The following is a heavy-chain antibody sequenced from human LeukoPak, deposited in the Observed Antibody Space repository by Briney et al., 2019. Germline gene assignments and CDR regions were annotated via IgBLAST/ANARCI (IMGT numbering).Heavy chain of an antibody. Sequence: GGSLRLSCAASGFTFDDYSMSWVRQAPGTGLEWVSGINWKGGSTGYADSVKGRLTISRDNVRNSLYLQMNSLRAEDTAVYYCARQAAVLDDAFDIGGEGTMVTVSS. J-gene: IGHJ3*02. CDR2: INWKGGST. CDR3: ARQAAVLDDAFDI. CDR1: GFTFDDYS. V-gene: IGHV3-20*04. D-gene: IGHD1-1*01.